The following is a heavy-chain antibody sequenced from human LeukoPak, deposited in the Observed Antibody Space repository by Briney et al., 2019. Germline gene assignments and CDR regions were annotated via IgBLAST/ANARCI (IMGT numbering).Heavy chain of an antibody. CDR3: ARSNFDFFDS. D-gene: IGHD3-3*01. CDR1: GASIGRSSYY. J-gene: IGHJ5*01. V-gene: IGHV4-39*01. Sequence: SETLSLTCTVSGASIGRSSYYWGWIRQPPGKGLEWIGTIYYSGETYYNPSLKSRVTISLDTAKNQFSLKLTSMTAADTAVYFCARSNFDFFDSWGQGALVTVSS. CDR2: IYYSGET.